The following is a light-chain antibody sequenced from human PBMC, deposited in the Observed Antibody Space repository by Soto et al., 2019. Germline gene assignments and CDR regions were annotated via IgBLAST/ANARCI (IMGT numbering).Light chain of an antibody. CDR3: QQYNGYSVT. CDR1: QSISNW. CDR2: KAS. J-gene: IGKJ2*01. Sequence: DIQMTQSPSTLSASAGDRVTITCRASQSISNWLAWYQQKPGKAPKLLIYKASNLESGVPSRFSGSGSGTDFTLTISSLQPDDFATYYCQQYNGYSVTFGQGTKLEIK. V-gene: IGKV1-5*03.